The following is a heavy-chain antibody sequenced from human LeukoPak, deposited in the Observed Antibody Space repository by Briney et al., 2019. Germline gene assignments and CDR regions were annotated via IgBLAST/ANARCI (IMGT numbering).Heavy chain of an antibody. D-gene: IGHD6-13*01. J-gene: IGHJ3*02. V-gene: IGHV3-23*01. CDR3: AKCSYSSWYSDAFDI. CDR2: ISGSGGST. CDR1: GFTFSSYA. Sequence: PGGSLRLSCAASGFTFSSYAMSWVRQAPGKGLEWVSAISGSGGSTYYAGSVKGRFTISRDNSKNTLYLQMNSLRAEDTAVYYCAKCSYSSWYSDAFDIWGQETMVTVSS.